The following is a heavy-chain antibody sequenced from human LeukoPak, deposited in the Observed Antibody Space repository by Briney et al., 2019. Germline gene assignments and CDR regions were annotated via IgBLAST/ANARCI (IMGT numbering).Heavy chain of an antibody. CDR2: ISGSGGST. D-gene: IGHD5-24*01. CDR3: ARDGGEMATHDY. Sequence: GGSLRLSCAASGFTFSSYVMSWVRQAPGKGLEWVSAISGSGGSTYYADSVKGRFTISRDNAKNSLYLQMNSLRAEDTAVYYCARDGGEMATHDYWGQGTLVTVSS. V-gene: IGHV3-23*01. CDR1: GFTFSSYV. J-gene: IGHJ4*02.